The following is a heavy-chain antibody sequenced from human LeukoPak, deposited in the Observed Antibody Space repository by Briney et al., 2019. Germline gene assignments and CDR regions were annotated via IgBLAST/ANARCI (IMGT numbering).Heavy chain of an antibody. CDR2: MNPNSGNT. J-gene: IGHJ6*02. V-gene: IGHV1-8*01. CDR1: GYTFTSYD. CDR3: AREQGCSGGSCYSDYYGMDV. D-gene: IGHD2-15*01. Sequence: ASVTVSCKASGYTFTSYDINWVRQATGQGLEWMGWMNPNSGNTGYAQKFQGRVTMTRNTSISTAYMELSSLRSEDTAVYYCAREQGCSGGSCYSDYYGMDVWGQGTTVTVSS.